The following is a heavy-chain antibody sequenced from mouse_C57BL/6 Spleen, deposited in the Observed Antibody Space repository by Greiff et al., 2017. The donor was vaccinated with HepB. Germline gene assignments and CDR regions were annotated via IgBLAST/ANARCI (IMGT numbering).Heavy chain of an antibody. Sequence: DVKLQESGPGLVKPSQSLSLTCSVTGYSITSGYYWNWIRQFPGNKLEWMGYISYGGSNNYKPSLKNRISITRNTSKNQFFLKLNSVTTEDTATYYCARDYGYDGYAMDYWGQGTSVTVSS. V-gene: IGHV3-6*01. CDR1: GYSITSGYY. J-gene: IGHJ4*01. D-gene: IGHD2-2*01. CDR2: ISYGGSN. CDR3: ARDYGYDGYAMDY.